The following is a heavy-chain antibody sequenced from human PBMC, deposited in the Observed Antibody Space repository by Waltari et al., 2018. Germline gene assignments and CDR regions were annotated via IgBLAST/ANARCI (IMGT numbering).Heavy chain of an antibody. CDR2: INHSGNT. V-gene: IGHV4-34*01. CDR3: ARGHPFTIVSPRYYYYYYMDV. Sequence: QVHLQQWGAGLLKPSETLSHTCGVYSGSLTGYHWNWIRQAPGKGLEWIGDINHSGNTDYNPSLESRVTISADTSKNQFSLHLTSVTAADTAVYYCARGHPFTIVSPRYYYYYYMDVWDKGTAVTVSS. J-gene: IGHJ6*03. D-gene: IGHD3-9*01. CDR1: SGSLTGYH.